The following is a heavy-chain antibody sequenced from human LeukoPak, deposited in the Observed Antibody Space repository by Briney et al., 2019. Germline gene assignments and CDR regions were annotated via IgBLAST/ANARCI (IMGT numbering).Heavy chain of an antibody. CDR3: AREGRGTTTSLDSSYFDY. CDR2: ISSSGSTI. Sequence: PGGSLRLSCAASGFTFSSYEMNWVRQAPGKGPEWVSYISSSGSTIYYADSVKGRFTISRDNAKNSLYLQMNSLRAEDTAVYYCAREGRGTTTSLDSSYFDYWGQGTLVTVSS. D-gene: IGHD1-26*01. V-gene: IGHV3-48*03. J-gene: IGHJ4*02. CDR1: GFTFSSYE.